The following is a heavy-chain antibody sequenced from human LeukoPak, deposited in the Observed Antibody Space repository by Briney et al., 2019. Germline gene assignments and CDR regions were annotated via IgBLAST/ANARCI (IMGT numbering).Heavy chain of an antibody. J-gene: IGHJ5*02. CDR2: ISTYDGAT. V-gene: IGHV1-18*01. D-gene: IGHD3-10*01. CDR3: ARASYYGSGSYYALRFDP. CDR1: GYTFSSYG. Sequence: ASVKVSCKASGYTFSSYGISWVRQAPGQGPEWMGWISTYDGATYYPQRLQGRVTMTTDTSTSTAYMELRSLRSDDTAVYYCARASYYGSGSYYALRFDPWGQGTLVTVSS.